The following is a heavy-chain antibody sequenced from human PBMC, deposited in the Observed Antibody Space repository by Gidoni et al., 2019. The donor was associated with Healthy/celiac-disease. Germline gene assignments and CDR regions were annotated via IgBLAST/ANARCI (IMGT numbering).Heavy chain of an antibody. CDR2: ISGSGGST. CDR3: AKTTRATAMGFDY. J-gene: IGHJ4*02. D-gene: IGHD5-18*01. V-gene: IGHV3-23*04. Sequence: EVQLVEAGGGLVQPGGSLSLSCASSGSTFSSYAMRCVRQAPGKGLEWFSAISGSGGSTYYADSVKGRFTISRDNSKNTLYLQMNSLRAEDTDVYYCAKTTRATAMGFDYWGQGTLVTVSS. CDR1: GSTFSSYA.